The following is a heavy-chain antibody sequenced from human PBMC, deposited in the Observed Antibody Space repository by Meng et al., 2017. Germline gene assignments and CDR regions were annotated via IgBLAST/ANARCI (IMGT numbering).Heavy chain of an antibody. Sequence: GESLKISCAASGFTFSSYAMHWVRQAPGKGLEWVSYISSSGSTIYYADSVKGRFTISRDNAKNSLYLQMNSLRAEDTAVYYCASLTKFYFDYWGQGTLVTVSS. J-gene: IGHJ4*02. CDR3: ASLTKFYFDY. D-gene: IGHD1/OR15-1a*01. V-gene: IGHV3-48*03. CDR2: ISSSGSTI. CDR1: GFTFSSYA.